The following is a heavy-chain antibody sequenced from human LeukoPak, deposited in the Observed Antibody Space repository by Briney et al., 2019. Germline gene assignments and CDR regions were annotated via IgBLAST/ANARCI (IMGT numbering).Heavy chain of an antibody. V-gene: IGHV3-30*02. J-gene: IGHJ4*02. CDR1: GFTFSSYG. D-gene: IGHD3-10*01. Sequence: GGSLRLSCAASGFTFSSYGMQWVRQAPGKGLEWVAFIRYDGSNKYYADSVKGRFTISRDNSKNTLYLQMNSLRAEDTAVYYCAKDPGLLWFGEYYFDYWGQGTLVTVSS. CDR2: IRYDGSNK. CDR3: AKDPGLLWFGEYYFDY.